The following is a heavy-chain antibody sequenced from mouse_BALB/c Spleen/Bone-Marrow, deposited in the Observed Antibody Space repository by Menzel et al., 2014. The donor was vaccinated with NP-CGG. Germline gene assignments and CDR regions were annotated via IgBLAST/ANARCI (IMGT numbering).Heavy chain of an antibody. CDR3: ARWLLPYYAMDY. D-gene: IGHD2-3*01. Sequence: QVQLKQSGPELVKPGASVRMSCKASGYTFTTYYIHWVKQRPGQGLEWIGWIYLRNVNTNYNEKLRGKATLTADKSSSTAYMQLSGLTSEDSAVYFCARWLLPYYAMDYWGQGTSVTVSS. J-gene: IGHJ4*01. CDR2: IYLRNVNT. CDR1: GYTFTTYY. V-gene: IGHV1S56*01.